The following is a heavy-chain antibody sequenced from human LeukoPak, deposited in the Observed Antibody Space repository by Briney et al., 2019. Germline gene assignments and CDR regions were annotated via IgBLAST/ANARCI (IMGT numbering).Heavy chain of an antibody. D-gene: IGHD5-18*01. CDR2: IYYSGST. CDR1: GGSISSYY. CDR3: GGYSYGYGPMRAFDI. V-gene: IGHV4-59*01. J-gene: IGHJ3*02. Sequence: SETPSLTCTVSGGSISSYYWSRIRQPPGKGLEWIGYIYYSGSTNYNPSLKSRVTISVDTSKNQFSLKLSSVTAADTAVYYCGGYSYGYGPMRAFDIWGQGTMVTVSS.